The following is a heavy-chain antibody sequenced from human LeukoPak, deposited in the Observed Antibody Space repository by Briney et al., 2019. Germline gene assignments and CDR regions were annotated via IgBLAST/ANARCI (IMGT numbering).Heavy chain of an antibody. Sequence: GGSLRLSCAASGFTLSSCAMSWVRQAPGKGLEWVSSISSSSSYIYYADSVKGRFTISRDNAKNSLYLQMNSLRAEDTAVYYCARVGYDILTGYYYFDYWGQGTLVTVSS. CDR2: ISSSSSYI. V-gene: IGHV3-21*01. CDR1: GFTLSSCA. CDR3: ARVGYDILTGYYYFDY. D-gene: IGHD3-9*01. J-gene: IGHJ4*02.